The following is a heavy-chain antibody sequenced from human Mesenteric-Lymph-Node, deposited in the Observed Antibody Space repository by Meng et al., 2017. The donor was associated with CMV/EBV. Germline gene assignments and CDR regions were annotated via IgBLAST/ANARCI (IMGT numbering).Heavy chain of an antibody. Sequence: CVASGFSFSTYTMIWVRQAPGKGLEWVASITGSSSYIYFADSLKGRFTISRDNAKNSLFLQMNSLRAEDTAVYYCARVLVVPDGYFDYWGQGTLVTVSS. CDR2: ITGSSSYI. J-gene: IGHJ4*02. CDR3: ARVLVVPDGYFDY. D-gene: IGHD2-2*01. CDR1: GFSFSTYT. V-gene: IGHV3-21*01.